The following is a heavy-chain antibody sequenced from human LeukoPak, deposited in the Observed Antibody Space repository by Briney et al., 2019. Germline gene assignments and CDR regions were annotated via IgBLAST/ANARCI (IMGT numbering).Heavy chain of an antibody. Sequence: GESLKISCKASGYGFTSYWIGWVRQMPGKGLEWMGIIDPSDSETRYTPSFQGQVTISVDKSLTTAYLQWNSLKTSDTAMYYCAKGTIAGGWFDPWGQGTLVTVSS. CDR3: AKGTIAGGWFDP. D-gene: IGHD1-1*01. V-gene: IGHV5-51*01. CDR1: GYGFTSYW. J-gene: IGHJ5*02. CDR2: IDPSDSET.